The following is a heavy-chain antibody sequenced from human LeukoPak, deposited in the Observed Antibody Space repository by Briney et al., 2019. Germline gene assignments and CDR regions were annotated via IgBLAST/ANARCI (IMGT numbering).Heavy chain of an antibody. Sequence: GGSLRLSCAASGFTFSNYGMHWVRQAPGKGLEWVAVISYDESKEYYADSVKGRFTVSRDNSKNTLFLQMNSLRADDTAVYYCARVSVVYTATWYPLDYWGQGILVTVSS. CDR3: ARVSVVYTATWYPLDY. V-gene: IGHV3-30*03. J-gene: IGHJ4*02. D-gene: IGHD2-15*01. CDR1: GFTFSNYG. CDR2: ISYDESKE.